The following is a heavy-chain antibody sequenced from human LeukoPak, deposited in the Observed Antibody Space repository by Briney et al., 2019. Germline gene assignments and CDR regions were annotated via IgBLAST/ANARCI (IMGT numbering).Heavy chain of an antibody. CDR2: ISAYNGNT. Sequence: RASVKVSCKASGYTFTSYGISWVRQAPGQGLEWMGWISAYNGNTNYAQKLQGRVTMTTDTSTSTAYMELRSLRSDDTAVYYCARDSGGSYFGYYYYYYMDVWGKGTTVTISS. CDR3: ARDSGGSYFGYYYYYYMDV. CDR1: GYTFTSYG. J-gene: IGHJ6*03. V-gene: IGHV1-18*01. D-gene: IGHD1-26*01.